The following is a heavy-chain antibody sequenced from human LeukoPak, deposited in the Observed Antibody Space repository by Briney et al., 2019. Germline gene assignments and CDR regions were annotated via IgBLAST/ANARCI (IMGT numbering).Heavy chain of an antibody. CDR1: GGSFSGYY. D-gene: IGHD5-24*01. CDR2: INHSGST. J-gene: IGHJ6*01. Sequence: SETLSLTCAVYGGSFSGYYWSWIRQPPGKGLEWIGEINHSGSTNYNPSLKSRVTISVDTSKNQFSLKLSSVTAADTAVYYCATKWLQNYYYYYMDVWGLGTTVTVSS. CDR3: ATKWLQNYYYYYMDV. V-gene: IGHV4-34*01.